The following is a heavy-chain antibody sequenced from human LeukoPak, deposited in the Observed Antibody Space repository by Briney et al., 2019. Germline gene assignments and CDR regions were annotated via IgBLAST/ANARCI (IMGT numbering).Heavy chain of an antibody. J-gene: IGHJ5*02. V-gene: IGHV4-59*12. CDR1: GGSISSYY. CDR3: ARDKRGSYDSSARFDP. CDR2: IYYSGST. D-gene: IGHD3-22*01. Sequence: SETLSLTCTVSGGSISSYYWSWIRQPPGKGLEWIGYIYYSGSTNYNPPLKSRVTISVDTSKNQFSLQLNSVTPEDTAVYYCARDKRGSYDSSARFDPWGQGTLVTVSS.